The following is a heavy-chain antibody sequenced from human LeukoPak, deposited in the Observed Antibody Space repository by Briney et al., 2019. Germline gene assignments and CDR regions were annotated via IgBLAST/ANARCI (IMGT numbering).Heavy chain of an antibody. CDR3: ARALGSSGWYYYYMDV. CDR1: GYTFTGYY. V-gene: IGHV1-2*02. Sequence: ASVKVSCKASGYTFTGYYMHWVRQAPGQGLEWMGWINPNSGGTNYAQKFQGRVTVTRDTSISTAYMELSRLRSDDTAVYYCARALGSSGWYYYYMDVWGKGTTVTVSS. CDR2: INPNSGGT. J-gene: IGHJ6*03. D-gene: IGHD6-19*01.